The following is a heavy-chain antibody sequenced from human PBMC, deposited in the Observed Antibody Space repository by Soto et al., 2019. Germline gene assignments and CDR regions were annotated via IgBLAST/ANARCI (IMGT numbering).Heavy chain of an antibody. Sequence: QVQLVQSGAEVKKPGASVKVSCKASGYTFTSYYMHWVRQAPGQGLEWMGIINPSGGSTSYAQKCQGGRTMTRAAASRTVEMELSGLRSEDTAVYYCARALMVRGVTAPNYYYYSYGMDFWGQGTTVTVSS. CDR3: ARALMVRGVTAPNYYYYSYGMDF. D-gene: IGHD3-10*01. CDR1: GYTFTSYY. V-gene: IGHV1-46*01. J-gene: IGHJ6*02. CDR2: INPSGGST.